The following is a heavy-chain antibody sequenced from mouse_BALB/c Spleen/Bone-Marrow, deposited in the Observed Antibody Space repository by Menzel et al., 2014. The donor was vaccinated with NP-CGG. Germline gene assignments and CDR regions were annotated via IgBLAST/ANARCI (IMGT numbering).Heavy chain of an antibody. CDR2: IDPANGNT. CDR1: GFNIKDTY. Sequence: VQGVESGAELVKPGASVKLSCTASGFNIKDTYMHWVKQRPEQGLEWIGRIDPANGNTKYDPKFQGKATITADTSSNTAYLQLSSLTSEDTAVYYCARWEYYAMDYWGQGPSVNVSS. J-gene: IGHJ4*01. V-gene: IGHV14-3*02. D-gene: IGHD4-1*01. CDR3: ARWEYYAMDY.